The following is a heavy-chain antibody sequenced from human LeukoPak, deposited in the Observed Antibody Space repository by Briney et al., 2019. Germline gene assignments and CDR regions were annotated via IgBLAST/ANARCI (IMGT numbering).Heavy chain of an antibody. D-gene: IGHD2-21*02. CDR1: GSGFIFSNYG. J-gene: IGHJ4*02. V-gene: IGHV3-23*01. CDR3: ARLAYCGGDCYFDY. Sequence: PGGSLRLSCAASGSGFIFSNYGMRWVRQAPGKGLEWVSAISGTGASTFYADSVKGRFTISRDNAKDTLYLQMNSLRAEDTAVYYCARLAYCGGDCYFDYWGQGTLVTVSS. CDR2: ISGTGAST.